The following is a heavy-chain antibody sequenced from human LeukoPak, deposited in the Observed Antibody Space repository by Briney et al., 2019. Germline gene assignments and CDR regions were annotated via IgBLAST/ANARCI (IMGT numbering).Heavy chain of an antibody. CDR2: ISSSSSYI. CDR3: AREYSYGPPNYGMDV. Sequence: GGSLRLSCAASGFTFSSYSMNWVRQAPGKGLEWVSSISSSSSYIYYADSVKGRFTISRDNAKNSLYLQMNSLRAEDTAVYYCAREYSYGPPNYGMDVWGQGTTVTVS. J-gene: IGHJ6*02. CDR1: GFTFSSYS. V-gene: IGHV3-21*01. D-gene: IGHD5-18*01.